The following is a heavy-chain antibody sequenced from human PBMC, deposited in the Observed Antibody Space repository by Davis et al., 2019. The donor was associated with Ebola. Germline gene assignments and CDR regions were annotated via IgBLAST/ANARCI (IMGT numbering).Heavy chain of an antibody. Sequence: GESLKISCAASGFTFSSYTMNWVRQIPGKGLEWVSSISSSGSYIYYGDSVKGRFTISRDNAKNSLYLQMNSLRAEDTAVYYCARDLSWRTGTFHYFDYWGQGTLVTVSS. D-gene: IGHD1/OR15-1a*01. CDR2: ISSSGSYI. CDR1: GFTFSSYT. CDR3: ARDLSWRTGTFHYFDY. J-gene: IGHJ4*02. V-gene: IGHV3-21*06.